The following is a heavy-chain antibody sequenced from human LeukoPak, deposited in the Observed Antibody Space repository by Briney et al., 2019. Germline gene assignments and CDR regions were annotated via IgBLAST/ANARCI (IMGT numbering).Heavy chain of an antibody. J-gene: IGHJ4*02. CDR3: TRDEFGYGSNFLDY. CDR1: GFNFGDYA. D-gene: IGHD5-24*01. V-gene: IGHV3-49*03. CDR2: ITHKAFGGTA. Sequence: SGGSLRLSCTTSGFNFGDYAMSWFRQAPEKGLEGIGFITHKAFGGTAEYAASVKGRFTISRDDSRSTAYLQMDNVRTEDTGIYYCTRDEFGYGSNFLDYWGQGTLVTVST.